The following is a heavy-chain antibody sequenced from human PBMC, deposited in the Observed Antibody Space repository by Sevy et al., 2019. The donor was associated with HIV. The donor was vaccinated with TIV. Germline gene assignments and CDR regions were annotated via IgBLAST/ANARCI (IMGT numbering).Heavy chain of an antibody. CDR2: IKQDGSEK. D-gene: IGHD2-2*01. Sequence: GGSLRLSCSASGFICSNYWMSWVRQAPGKGLEWVANIKQDGSEKYYVDSVKGRFTISRDNAKNSLYLQMNSLRAEDTAVYYCVRAGGDTVVVTTAIGILVMDVWGQGTTVTVSS. V-gene: IGHV3-7*01. CDR3: VRAGGDTVVVTTAIGILVMDV. J-gene: IGHJ6*02. CDR1: GFICSNYW.